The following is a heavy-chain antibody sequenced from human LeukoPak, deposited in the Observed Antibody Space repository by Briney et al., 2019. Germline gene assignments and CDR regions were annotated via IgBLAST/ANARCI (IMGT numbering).Heavy chain of an antibody. CDR2: IYTSGST. Sequence: SETLSLTCTVSGGSISSGSYYWSWIRQPAGKGLEWIGRIYTSGSTNYNPSLKSRVTMSVDTSKNQFSLKLSSVTAADTAVYSCAREKVLDYGGRGTLAPVPS. CDR3: AREKVLDY. CDR1: GGSISSGSYY. J-gene: IGHJ4*02. V-gene: IGHV4-61*02.